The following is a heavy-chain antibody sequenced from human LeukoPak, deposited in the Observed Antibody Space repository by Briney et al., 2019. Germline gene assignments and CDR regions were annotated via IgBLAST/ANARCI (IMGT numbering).Heavy chain of an antibody. CDR2: IYYTGNT. D-gene: IGHD3-22*01. CDR1: GGSISSGGFY. J-gene: IGHJ5*02. V-gene: IGHV4-31*03. CDR3: AKSRGSSGFS. Sequence: SQTLSLTCSVSGGSISSGGFYWGWIRQHPGKGLEYIGYIYYTGNTYYNPSLKSRVTISLDTSKNQFSLKLNSVTAADTAVYYCAKSRGSSGFSWGQGTLVTVSS.